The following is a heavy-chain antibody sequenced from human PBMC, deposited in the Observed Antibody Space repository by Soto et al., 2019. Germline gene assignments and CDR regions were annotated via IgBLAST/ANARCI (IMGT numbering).Heavy chain of an antibody. CDR1: GFTFGDYA. Sequence: GGSLRLSCTASGFTFGDYAMSWVRQAPGKGLEWVGFIRSKAYGGTTEYAASVKGRFTISRDDSKSIAYLQMNSLKTEDTAVYYCTSEATDSGSYYYYYYGMDVWCQGTTVTVSS. J-gene: IGHJ6*02. D-gene: IGHD1-26*01. CDR2: IRSKAYGGTT. CDR3: TSEATDSGSYYYYYYGMDV. V-gene: IGHV3-49*04.